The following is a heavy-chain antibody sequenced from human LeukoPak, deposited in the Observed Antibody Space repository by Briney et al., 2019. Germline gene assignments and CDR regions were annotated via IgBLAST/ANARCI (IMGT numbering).Heavy chain of an antibody. CDR1: GFTFSNHW. CDR3: ARGISMDV. V-gene: IGHV3-74*01. Sequence: GGSLRLSCAASGFTFSNHWIHWVREAPGKGLVWASRIKTDGSVTNYADSVEGRFTISRDTAKNTVYLQMNSLRVEETAIYYCARGISMDVWGQGTTVTVSS. CDR2: IKTDGSVT. J-gene: IGHJ6*02.